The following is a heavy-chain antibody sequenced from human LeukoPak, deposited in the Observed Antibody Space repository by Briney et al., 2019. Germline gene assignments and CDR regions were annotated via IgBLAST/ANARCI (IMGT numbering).Heavy chain of an antibody. CDR2: ISISGSTI. CDR3: ARERGYYYYYYMDV. J-gene: IGHJ6*03. V-gene: IGHV3-11*01. Sequence: AGSLRLSCAASGFTFSDYYMSWIRKPPGKGLEWVSYISISGSTISYADSVKGRFTISRDKAKNSLYLQMNSLRAGDTAVYYCARERGYYYYYYMDVWGKGTTVTVSS. CDR1: GFTFSDYY.